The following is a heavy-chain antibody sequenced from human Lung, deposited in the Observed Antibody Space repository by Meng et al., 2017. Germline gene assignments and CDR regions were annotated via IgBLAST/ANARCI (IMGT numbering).Heavy chain of an antibody. CDR2: MNQDGGEK. CDR3: ATSMGRGGNDY. J-gene: IGHJ4*02. Sequence: GGSLRLSCAASGFSFGENWMSWVRQAPGKGLECVANMNQDGGEKYYVDSVKGRFTISRDNARNSMYLQMSSLSAEDTAIYYCATSMGRGGNDYWGQGTLVPSPQ. D-gene: IGHD3-10*01. V-gene: IGHV3-7*01. CDR1: GFSFGENW.